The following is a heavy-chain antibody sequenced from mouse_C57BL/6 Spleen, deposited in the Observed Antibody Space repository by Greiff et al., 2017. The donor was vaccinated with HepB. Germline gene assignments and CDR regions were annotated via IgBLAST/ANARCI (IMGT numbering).Heavy chain of an antibody. Sequence: VQLQQSGAELVRPGASVTLSCKASGYTFTDYEMHWVKQTPVHGLEWIGAIDPETGGTAYNQKFKGKAILTADKSSSTAYMELRSLTSEDSAVYYCTRELRLYYFDYWGQGTTLTVSS. CDR1: GYTFTDYE. CDR3: TRELRLYYFDY. J-gene: IGHJ2*01. D-gene: IGHD3-2*02. CDR2: IDPETGGT. V-gene: IGHV1-15*01.